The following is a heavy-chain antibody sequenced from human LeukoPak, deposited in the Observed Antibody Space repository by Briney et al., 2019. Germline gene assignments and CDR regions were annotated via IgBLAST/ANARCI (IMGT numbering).Heavy chain of an antibody. J-gene: IGHJ4*02. CDR3: TREQWLPDY. Sequence: GGSPRLSCAASGFKFSDYYMNWIRQAPGKGLEWVSQISKTSSYTNYADSVKGRFTISRDNARNSLYLQMNSLRAEDTAVYYCTREQWLPDYWGQGTLVTVSS. V-gene: IGHV3-11*05. D-gene: IGHD5-24*01. CDR1: GFKFSDYY. CDR2: ISKTSSYT.